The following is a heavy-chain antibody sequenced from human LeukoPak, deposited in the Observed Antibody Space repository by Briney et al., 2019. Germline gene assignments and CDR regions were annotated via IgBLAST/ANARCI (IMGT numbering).Heavy chain of an antibody. J-gene: IGHJ4*02. Sequence: GGSLRLSCAASGFTFDDYAMHWVRQAPGKGLEWVSGISWNSGSIGYADSVKGRFTISRDNSKNTLYLQMNSLRAEDTAVYYCAKGPTTLDYWGQGTLVTVSS. V-gene: IGHV3-9*01. CDR3: AKGPTTLDY. CDR2: ISWNSGSI. D-gene: IGHD4-17*01. CDR1: GFTFDDYA.